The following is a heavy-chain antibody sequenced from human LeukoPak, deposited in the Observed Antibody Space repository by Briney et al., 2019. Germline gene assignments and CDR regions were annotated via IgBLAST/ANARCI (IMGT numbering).Heavy chain of an antibody. CDR2: ISGSGGST. CDR1: GFTFSSYA. D-gene: IGHD2-15*01. Sequence: GGSLRLSCAASGFTFSSYAMSWVRQAPGKGLEWVSAISGSGGSTYYADSVKGRFTISRDNSKNTLYLQMNSLRAEDTAVYYCAKGRCSGGSCPNWFDPWGQGALVTVSS. J-gene: IGHJ5*02. V-gene: IGHV3-23*01. CDR3: AKGRCSGGSCPNWFDP.